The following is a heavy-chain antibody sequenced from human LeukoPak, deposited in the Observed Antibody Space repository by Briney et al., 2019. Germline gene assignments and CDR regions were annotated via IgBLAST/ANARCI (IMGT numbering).Heavy chain of an antibody. CDR2: IYQSAST. Sequence: PSRTMSLTCHVPTRAITSRHTWCCVRQPPGKGLEWIGEIYQSASTNYNPSLQNRVTIAVDWSNNQFSLGLSSVTAADTAVYYCAKHQVGVNTFDYWGQGILVTVSS. CDR1: TRAITSRHT. J-gene: IGHJ4*02. V-gene: IGHV4-4*02. D-gene: IGHD1-26*01. CDR3: AKHQVGVNTFDY.